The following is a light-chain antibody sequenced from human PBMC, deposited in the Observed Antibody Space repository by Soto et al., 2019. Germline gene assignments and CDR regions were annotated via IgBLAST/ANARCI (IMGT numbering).Light chain of an antibody. J-gene: IGLJ2*01. Sequence: QLVLTQSPSASASLGASVKLTCTLSSGHSSYAIAWHQQQPEKGPRYLMKLNSDGSHSKGDGVPDRFSGSSSGAERYLTISSLHSEDEADYYCLTWGTGIGVFGGGTKVTVL. CDR1: SGHSSYA. V-gene: IGLV4-69*01. CDR2: LNSDGSH. CDR3: LTWGTGIGV.